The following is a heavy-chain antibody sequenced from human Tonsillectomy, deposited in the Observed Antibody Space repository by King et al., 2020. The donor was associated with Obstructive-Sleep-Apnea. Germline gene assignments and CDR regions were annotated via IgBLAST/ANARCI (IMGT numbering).Heavy chain of an antibody. D-gene: IGHD3-16*01. CDR2: ISYSGNS. Sequence: VQLQESGPGLVRPSETLSLTCTVSGGSINNFYWTWLRQSPGKGLEWIGYISYSGNSNYNPSLRNRVTISLDKSENQFSLTLKSVTAADTAIYYCARDIPIDYGFDSWGQGTLVTVSS. CDR3: ARDIPIDYGFDS. V-gene: IGHV4-59*01. J-gene: IGHJ4*02. CDR1: GGSINNFY.